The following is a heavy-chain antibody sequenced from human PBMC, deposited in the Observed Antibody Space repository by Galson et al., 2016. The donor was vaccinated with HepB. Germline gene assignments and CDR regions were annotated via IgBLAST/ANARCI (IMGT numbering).Heavy chain of an antibody. CDR2: IYSGGTT. Sequence: SLRLSCAASGFTVSNNYMSWVRQAPGKGLEWVSLIYSGGTTSYASSVRGRFTISRDNSKNTLYLQMNNLRAGDTAVYYCAKDQGSSYFDAFDIWGQGTMVTVSS. CDR1: GFTVSNNY. CDR3: AKDQGSSYFDAFDI. V-gene: IGHV3-53*01. J-gene: IGHJ3*02. D-gene: IGHD6-13*01.